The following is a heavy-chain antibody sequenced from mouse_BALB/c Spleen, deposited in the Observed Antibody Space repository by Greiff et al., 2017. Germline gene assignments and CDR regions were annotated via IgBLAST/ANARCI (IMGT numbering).Heavy chain of an antibody. CDR2: IDPANGNT. V-gene: IGHV14-3*02. CDR1: GFNIKDTY. J-gene: IGHJ4*01. D-gene: IGHD2-3*01. CDR3: ARLRLLNYAMDY. Sequence: VQLQQSGAELVKPGASVKLSCTASGFNIKDTYMHWVKQRPEQGLEWIGRIDPANGNTKYDPKFQGKATITADTSSNTAYLQLSSLTSEDTAVYYCARLRLLNYAMDYWGQGTSVTVSS.